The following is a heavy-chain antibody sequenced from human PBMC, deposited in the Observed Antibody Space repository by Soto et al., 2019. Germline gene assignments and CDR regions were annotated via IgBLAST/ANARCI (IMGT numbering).Heavy chain of an antibody. J-gene: IGHJ4*02. D-gene: IGHD4-17*01. CDR1: GYTFAAFF. Sequence: QVQLVQSGAEVKKPGASVKVSCKTSGYTFAAFFIHWIRQAPGQGLEWMGWINPTSGATVSAQKFQDRVTMTRDTSISTAYMELRGLKSDDTAVYYCTRDPDYGDYWGYFFDYWVQGTPVSVSS. V-gene: IGHV1-2*02. CDR3: TRDPDYGDYWGYFFDY. CDR2: INPTSGAT.